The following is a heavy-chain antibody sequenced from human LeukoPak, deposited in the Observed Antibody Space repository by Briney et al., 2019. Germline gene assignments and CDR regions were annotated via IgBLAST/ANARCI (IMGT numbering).Heavy chain of an antibody. CDR3: ARRYFDWLLYGGDWFDP. CDR2: INHSGST. D-gene: IGHD3-9*01. J-gene: IGHJ5*02. CDR1: GGSFSGYY. V-gene: IGHV4-34*01. Sequence: PSETLSLTCAVYGGSFSGYYWSWIRQPPGKGLEWIGEINHSGSTNYNPSLKSRVTISVDTSKNQFSLKLSSVTAADTAVYYCARRYFDWLLYGGDWFDPWGQGTLVTVSS.